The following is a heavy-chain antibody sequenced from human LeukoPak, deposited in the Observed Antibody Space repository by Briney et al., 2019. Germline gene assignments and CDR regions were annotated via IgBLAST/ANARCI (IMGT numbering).Heavy chain of an antibody. J-gene: IGHJ3*02. CDR1: GASISSSNW. V-gene: IGHV4-4*02. Sequence: SGTLSLTCSISGASISSSNWWSWVRQAPGKGLEWIGEINQSGRTNYNPSLKSRVSISVDQSKTQLSLELSSVTAADTAVYYCSRELTTDAFNIWGQGTMVTVSS. CDR2: INQSGRT. D-gene: IGHD1-1*01. CDR3: SRELTTDAFNI.